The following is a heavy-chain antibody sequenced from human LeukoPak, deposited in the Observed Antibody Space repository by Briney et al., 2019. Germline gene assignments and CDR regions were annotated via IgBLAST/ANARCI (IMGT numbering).Heavy chain of an antibody. Sequence: ASVKVSCKASGYTFTIYGISWVRQAPGQGLEWMGWISGYNGNTNNAQKFQGRVTMTTDTSTSTACMELRSLRSDDTAVYYCARDERAQGGNLGYFDLWGRGTLVTVSS. CDR1: GYTFTIYG. CDR3: ARDERAQGGNLGYFDL. D-gene: IGHD4-23*01. J-gene: IGHJ2*01. CDR2: ISGYNGNT. V-gene: IGHV1-18*01.